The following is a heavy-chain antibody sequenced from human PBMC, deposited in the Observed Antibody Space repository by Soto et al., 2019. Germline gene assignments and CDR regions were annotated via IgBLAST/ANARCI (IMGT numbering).Heavy chain of an antibody. D-gene: IGHD6-19*01. CDR2: ISSSSSYI. V-gene: IGHV3-21*01. J-gene: IGHJ4*02. CDR1: GFTFSSYS. Sequence: DVHLVESGGCLVKPGGSLRLSCAASGFTFSSYSMNWVRQAPGKGLEWVSSISSSSSYIYYADSVKGRFTISRDNAKNSLYLQMNSLRAEDTAVYYCASYPGYSSGWFDYWGQGTLVTVSS. CDR3: ASYPGYSSGWFDY.